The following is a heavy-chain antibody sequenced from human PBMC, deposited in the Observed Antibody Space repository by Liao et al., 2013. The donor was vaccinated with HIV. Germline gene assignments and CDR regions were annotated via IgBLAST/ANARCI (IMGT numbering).Heavy chain of an antibody. Sequence: QVQLQQWGAGLLKPSETLSLTCAVYNESLSGHYWSWIRQPPGKGLEWIGKIDHSGGTNYNPSLRSRVTLSVDTSKNQFSLKLSSVTAADTAVYYCARVYTTTFRYYYYYMDVWGKGTTVTVSS. J-gene: IGHJ6*03. CDR1: NESLSGHY. V-gene: IGHV4-34*01. CDR3: ARVYTTTFRYYYYYMDV. D-gene: IGHD3-16*01. CDR2: IDHSGGT.